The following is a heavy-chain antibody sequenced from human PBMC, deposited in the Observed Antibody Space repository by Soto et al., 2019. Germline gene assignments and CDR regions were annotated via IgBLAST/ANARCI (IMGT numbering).Heavy chain of an antibody. V-gene: IGHV5-51*01. Sequence: GESVKISCXGSGYSFTSYWIGWVRQMPGKGLEWMGIIYPGDSDTRYSPSFQGQVTISADKSISTAYLQWSSLKASDTALYYCARRSYSSSWFLDVWGQGTTVTVSS. CDR1: GYSFTSYW. J-gene: IGHJ6*02. D-gene: IGHD6-13*01. CDR3: ARRSYSSSWFLDV. CDR2: IYPGDSDT.